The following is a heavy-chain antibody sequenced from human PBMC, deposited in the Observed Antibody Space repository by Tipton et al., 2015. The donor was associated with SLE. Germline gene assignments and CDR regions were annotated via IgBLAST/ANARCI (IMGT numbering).Heavy chain of an antibody. CDR1: GGSISSYY. D-gene: IGHD3-10*01. J-gene: IGHJ4*02. CDR2: IYYSGGT. Sequence: TLSLTCTVSGGSISSYYWSWIRQPPGKGLERIGYIYYSGGTNYNPSLKSRVTISVDTSKNQFSLKLSSVTAADTAVYYCARAKRIWFGESPNYFDYWGQGTLVTVSS. V-gene: IGHV4-59*01. CDR3: ARAKRIWFGESPNYFDY.